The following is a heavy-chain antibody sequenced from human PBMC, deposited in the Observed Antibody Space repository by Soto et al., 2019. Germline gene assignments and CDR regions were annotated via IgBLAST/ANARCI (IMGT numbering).Heavy chain of an antibody. CDR1: GFTFRSCP. Sequence: AQLLESGGGLVQPGGSLRLSCADSGFTFRSCPMCWVRQGPGKGLEWVSAISGTGDSTYYAESVKGRFIISRDNSKNTLFLQMNSLRVEDTAVYYCAKDPYASAGATGPYAMDVWGQGTTVTVSS. CDR3: AKDPYASAGATGPYAMDV. CDR2: ISGTGDST. V-gene: IGHV3-23*01. D-gene: IGHD6-13*01. J-gene: IGHJ6*02.